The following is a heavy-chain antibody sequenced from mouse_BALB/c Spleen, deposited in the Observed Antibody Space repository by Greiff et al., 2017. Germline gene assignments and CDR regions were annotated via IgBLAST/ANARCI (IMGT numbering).Heavy chain of an antibody. V-gene: IGHV1-18*01. Sequence: VQLQQSGPELVKPGASVKIPCKASGYTFTDYNMDWVKQSHGKSLEWIGDINPNNGGTIYNQKFKGKATLTVDKSSSTAYMELRSLTSEDTAVYYCARRGIYYGYWYFDVWGAGTTVTVSS. CDR3: ARRGIYYGYWYFDV. CDR2: INPNNGGT. D-gene: IGHD1-1*01. J-gene: IGHJ1*01. CDR1: GYTFTDYN.